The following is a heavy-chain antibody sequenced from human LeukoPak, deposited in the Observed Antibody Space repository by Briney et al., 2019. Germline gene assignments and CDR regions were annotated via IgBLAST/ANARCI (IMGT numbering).Heavy chain of an antibody. CDR3: ARDFRVYHDSSGYPSAPGAFDI. J-gene: IGHJ3*02. V-gene: IGHV3-7*03. CDR2: IKTDGSQI. CDR1: GFTFDDYG. D-gene: IGHD3-22*01. Sequence: GGSLRLSCAASGFTFDDYGMTWVRQAPGKGLEWVANIKTDGSQIYYVDSVKGRFTISRDNAKNSLYLQMNSLRVEDTAVYYCARDFRVYHDSSGYPSAPGAFDIWGQGTMVTVSS.